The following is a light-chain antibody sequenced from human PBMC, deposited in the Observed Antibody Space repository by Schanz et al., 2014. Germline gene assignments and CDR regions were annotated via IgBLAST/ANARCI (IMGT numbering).Light chain of an antibody. J-gene: IGKJ1*01. CDR1: QTVSSN. Sequence: EIVMTQSPATLSVSPGEGATLSCRASQTVSSNLAWYQQQPGQAPRLLIYGASTRATGTPARFSGSGSGTDFTLTISSLEPEDFAVYYCQQRSNRRTFGQGTKVEIK. CDR2: GAS. CDR3: QQRSNRRT. V-gene: IGKV3D-15*01.